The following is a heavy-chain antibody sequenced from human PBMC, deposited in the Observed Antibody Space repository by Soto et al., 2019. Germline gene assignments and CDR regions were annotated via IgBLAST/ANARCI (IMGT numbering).Heavy chain of an antibody. J-gene: IGHJ4*01. V-gene: IGHV5-51*03. CDR3: ASRGYSEGDFDY. Sequence: EVQLVQSGAEVKKPGQSLKISCKGSGYSFNNYWIGWVRQMPGKGLEWMGIIYPDDSDTKYSPSFQGQVTLSADKSISTAYLRWSSLKASDTAMYYFASRGYSEGDFDYWGQGSLVTVSS. D-gene: IGHD5-18*01. CDR2: IYPDDSDT. CDR1: GYSFNNYW.